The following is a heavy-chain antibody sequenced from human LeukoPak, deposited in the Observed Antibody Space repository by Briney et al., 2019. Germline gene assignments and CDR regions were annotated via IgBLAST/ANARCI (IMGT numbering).Heavy chain of an antibody. CDR1: GGSFSGYY. CDR2: INHSGST. V-gene: IGHV4-34*01. J-gene: IGHJ4*02. D-gene: IGHD3-9*01. CDR3: AGARYDILTGYYRRGIFDY. Sequence: SETLSLTCAVYGGSFSGYYWSWIRQPPGKGLEWIGEINHSGSTNYNPSLKSQVTISVDTSKNQFSLKLSSVTAADTAVYYCAGARYDILTGYYRRGIFDYWGQGTLVTVSS.